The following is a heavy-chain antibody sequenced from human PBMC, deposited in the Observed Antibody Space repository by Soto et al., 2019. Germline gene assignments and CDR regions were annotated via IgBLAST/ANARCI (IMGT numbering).Heavy chain of an antibody. Sequence: QVQLQQWGAGLLKPSETLSLTCAVYGGSFSGYYWSWIRQPPGKGLEWIGEINHSGSTNYNPSLKSRVTISVDTSKNQFSLKLSSVTAADTALYYCARDLDYYDSSGSIYYYGMDVWGQGTTVTVSS. CDR1: GGSFSGYY. CDR3: ARDLDYYDSSGSIYYYGMDV. D-gene: IGHD3-22*01. J-gene: IGHJ6*02. V-gene: IGHV4-34*01. CDR2: INHSGST.